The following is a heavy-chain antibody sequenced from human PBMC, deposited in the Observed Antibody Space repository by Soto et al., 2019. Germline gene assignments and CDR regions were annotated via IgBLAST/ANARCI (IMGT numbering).Heavy chain of an antibody. CDR3: ARASYYYGSGDFDY. CDR2: ISAYNGNT. D-gene: IGHD3-10*01. CDR1: GYTFTSYG. J-gene: IGHJ4*02. Sequence: VKVSCKASGYTFTSYGISWVRQAPGQGLEWMGWISAYNGNTNYAQKLQGRVTMTTDTSTSTAYMELRSLRSDDTAVFYCARASYYYGSGDFDYWGQGTLVTVSS. V-gene: IGHV1-18*01.